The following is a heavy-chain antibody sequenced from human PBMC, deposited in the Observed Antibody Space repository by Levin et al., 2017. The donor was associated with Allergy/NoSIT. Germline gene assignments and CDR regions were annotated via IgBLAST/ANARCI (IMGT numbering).Heavy chain of an antibody. CDR3: FFYYYDSSGYFPDALDI. J-gene: IGHJ3*02. D-gene: IGHD3-22*01. V-gene: IGHV3-64D*06. CDR2: INSDGTTT. CDR1: GFTFSSNT. Sequence: HAGGSLRLSCSASGFTFSSNTMHWVRQAPGKGLEYISGINSDGTTTYYTDSVKGRFTISRDNSKNTLYLQMSSLRVEDTALYYCFFYYYDSSGYFPDALDIWGQGTMVTVSS.